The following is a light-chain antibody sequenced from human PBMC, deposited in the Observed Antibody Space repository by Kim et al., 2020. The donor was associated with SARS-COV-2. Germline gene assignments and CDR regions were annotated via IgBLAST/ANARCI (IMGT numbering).Light chain of an antibody. CDR2: WAS. Sequence: DIVMTQSVDSLAVSLGERATIDCKSSQSVFYNSNNKNFLAWYQQKPGQPPKLLIYWASTRQFGVPDRFSGSGSGTDFTLTISSLQAEDVAVYYCQQYYSSPYTFGQGTKLEI. CDR1: QSVFYNSNNKNF. J-gene: IGKJ2*01. CDR3: QQYYSSPYT. V-gene: IGKV4-1*01.